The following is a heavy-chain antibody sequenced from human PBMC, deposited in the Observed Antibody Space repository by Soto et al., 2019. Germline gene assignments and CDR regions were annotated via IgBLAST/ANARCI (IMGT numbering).Heavy chain of an antibody. CDR3: ITTKGIVATTMPDYYYGMDV. Sequence: GGSLRLSCAASGFTFSNAWMNWVRQAPGKGLEWVGRIKSKTDGGTTDYAAPVKGRFTISRDDSKNTLYLQMNSLKTEDTAVYHCITTKGIVATTMPDYYYGMDVWGQGTTVTVSS. CDR1: GFTFSNAW. V-gene: IGHV3-15*07. CDR2: IKSKTDGGTT. J-gene: IGHJ6*02. D-gene: IGHD5-12*01.